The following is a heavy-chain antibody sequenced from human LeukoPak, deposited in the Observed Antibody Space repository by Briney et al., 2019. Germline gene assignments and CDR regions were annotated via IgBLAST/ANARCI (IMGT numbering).Heavy chain of an antibody. CDR2: IGYDESKK. CDR3: ARDARDGYNLIHY. V-gene: IGHV3-30*02. D-gene: IGHD5-24*01. Sequence: PGGSLRLPCEASGFTFNNFGMHWVRQAPGKGLEWVAFIGYDESKKYYAESVKGRFTISRDNAKNSLHLQMNSLRVEDTAVYYCARDARDGYNLIHYWGQGTLVTVSS. CDR1: GFTFNNFG. J-gene: IGHJ4*02.